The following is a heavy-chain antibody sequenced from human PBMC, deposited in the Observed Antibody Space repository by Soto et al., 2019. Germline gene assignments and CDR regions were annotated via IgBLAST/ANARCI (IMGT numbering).Heavy chain of an antibody. CDR3: AKDQASGQGSFDS. CDR2: ISYDGSNQ. CDR1: GFTFNIYG. Sequence: PGESLRLSCAASGFTFNIYGMHWVRQAPDKGLEWVALISYDGSNQYYADSVQGRFTISRDNSKNTLFLQMNSLRADDTSVYYCAKDQASGQGSFDSWGQGTLVTVSS. J-gene: IGHJ4*02. V-gene: IGHV3-30*18.